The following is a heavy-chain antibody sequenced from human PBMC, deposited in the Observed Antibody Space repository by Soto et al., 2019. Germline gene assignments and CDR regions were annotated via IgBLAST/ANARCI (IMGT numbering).Heavy chain of an antibody. J-gene: IGHJ6*02. CDR3: ARSRTGTTYGGMDV. V-gene: IGHV3-66*01. D-gene: IGHD1-7*01. CDR2: IHSGGDT. Sequence: EVQLVESGGDLVQPGGSLRLSCAASGFAVSSNYMTWVRQAPGKGLEWVSVIHSGGDTHYADSVRGRFTISRDNSKNTLYLHMNSLRAEDTAVYYCARSRTGTTYGGMDVWGQGTTFTVSS. CDR1: GFAVSSNY.